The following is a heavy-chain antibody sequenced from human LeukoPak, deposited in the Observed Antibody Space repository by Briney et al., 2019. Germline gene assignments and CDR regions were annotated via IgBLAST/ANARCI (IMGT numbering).Heavy chain of an antibody. Sequence: SVKVSCKASGGTFSSYAISWVRQAPGQGLEWMGRIIPIFGTANYAQKFQGRVTITTDESTSTVYMELSSLRSEDTAVYYCARLAAAAPGFDYWGQGTLVTVSS. CDR1: GGTFSSYA. CDR3: ARLAAAAPGFDY. CDR2: IIPIFGTA. D-gene: IGHD6-13*01. V-gene: IGHV1-69*05. J-gene: IGHJ4*02.